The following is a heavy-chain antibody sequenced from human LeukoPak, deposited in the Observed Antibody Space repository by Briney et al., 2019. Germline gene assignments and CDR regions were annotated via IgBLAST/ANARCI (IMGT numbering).Heavy chain of an antibody. J-gene: IGHJ6*02. CDR3: AREGGSSWTYYYYYYGMDV. CDR1: GFTFSSYW. D-gene: IGHD6-13*01. V-gene: IGHV3-7*01. CDR2: IKQDGSEK. Sequence: GGSLRLSCAASGFTFSSYWMNWVRQAPGKGLEWVANIKQDGSEKYYVDSVKGRFTISRDNAKNSLYLQMNSLRAEDTAVYYCAREGGSSWTYYYYYYGMDVWGQGITVTVSS.